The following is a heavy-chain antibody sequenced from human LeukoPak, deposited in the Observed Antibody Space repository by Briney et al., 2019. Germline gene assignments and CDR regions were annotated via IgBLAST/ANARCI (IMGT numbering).Heavy chain of an antibody. Sequence: GGSLRLSCTASGFTFSSYAMNWVRQAPGKGLEWVSAISGSGGSTYYADSVKGRFTISRDNSKNTLYLQMNSLRAEDTAVYYCAKGYSSGWYISFDYWGQGTLVTVSS. J-gene: IGHJ4*02. D-gene: IGHD6-19*01. V-gene: IGHV3-23*01. CDR3: AKGYSSGWYISFDY. CDR1: GFTFSSYA. CDR2: ISGSGGST.